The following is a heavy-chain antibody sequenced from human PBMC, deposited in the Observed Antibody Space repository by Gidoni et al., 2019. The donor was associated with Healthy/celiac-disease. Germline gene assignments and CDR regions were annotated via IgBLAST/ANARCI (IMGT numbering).Heavy chain of an antibody. CDR2: ISSSSSYI. J-gene: IGHJ2*01. D-gene: IGHD3-22*01. V-gene: IGHV3-21*01. CDR1: GFTFSSYS. CDR3: ARDYYYYDSSGYPDYWYFDL. Sequence: EVQLVESGGGLVKPGGSLRLSCAASGFTFSSYSMTWVRQAPGKGLEWVSSISSSSSYIYYADSVKGRFTISRDNAKNSLYLQMNSLRAEDTAVYYCARDYYYYDSSGYPDYWYFDLWGRGTLVTVSS.